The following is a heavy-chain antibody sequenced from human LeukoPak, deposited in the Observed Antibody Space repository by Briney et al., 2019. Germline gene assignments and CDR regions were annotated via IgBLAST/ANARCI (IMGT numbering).Heavy chain of an antibody. D-gene: IGHD6-13*01. Sequence: GGSLRLSCAASGFTFSSSAMSWVRQAPGKGLEWVSAISNNGGYTYYADSVQGRFTISRDNSKSTLCLQMNSLRAEDTAVYYCARDRDSSSWYYYYYGMDVWGQGTTVTVSS. CDR3: ARDRDSSSWYYYYYGMDV. J-gene: IGHJ6*02. CDR2: ISNNGGYT. CDR1: GFTFSSSA. V-gene: IGHV3-23*01.